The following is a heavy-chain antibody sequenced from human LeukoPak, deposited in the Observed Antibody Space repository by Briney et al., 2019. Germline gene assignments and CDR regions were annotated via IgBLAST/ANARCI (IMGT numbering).Heavy chain of an antibody. CDR2: IIPIFGTA. J-gene: IGHJ5*02. Sequence: SVKVSFTASVGTFSIYAISWVRQAPGQGLEWMGGIIPIFGTANYAQKFQGRVTITADKSTSTVYMELSSLRSEDTAVYYCARCRFPYSGSYGGENWFDPWGQGTLVTVSS. CDR3: ARCRFPYSGSYGGENWFDP. CDR1: VGTFSIYA. D-gene: IGHD1-26*01. V-gene: IGHV1-69*06.